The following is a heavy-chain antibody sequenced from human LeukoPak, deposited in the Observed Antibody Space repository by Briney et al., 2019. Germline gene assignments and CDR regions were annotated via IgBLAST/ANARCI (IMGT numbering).Heavy chain of an antibody. D-gene: IGHD6-13*01. CDR1: GYTFSSYG. V-gene: IGHV1-18*01. J-gene: IGHJ5*02. Sequence: ASVKVSCKASGYTFSSYGISWVRQAPGQGLEWMEWISGYNGNTKYAQRFQGRVTMTRDTYTNTAYMELRSLRSDDTAVYYRARDFDSSSLFDPWGQGTLVTVSS. CDR3: ARDFDSSSLFDP. CDR2: ISGYNGNT.